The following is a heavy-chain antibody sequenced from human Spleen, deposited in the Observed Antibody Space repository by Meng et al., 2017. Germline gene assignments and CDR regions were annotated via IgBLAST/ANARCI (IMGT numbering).Heavy chain of an antibody. CDR3: ARDSGHSFGYIDY. D-gene: IGHD5-18*01. CDR1: GFTFSDYF. CDR2: ISGSGGPI. J-gene: IGHJ4*02. Sequence: QVQLVESGGGLVKPGGSLRLSCAASGFTFSDYFMSWIRQAPGKGLEWVSYISGSGGPIFYADSVQGQLTISRDNSKNSLYLQMNNLRVEDTAVYYCARDSGHSFGYIDYWGQGTLVTVSS. V-gene: IGHV3-11*01.